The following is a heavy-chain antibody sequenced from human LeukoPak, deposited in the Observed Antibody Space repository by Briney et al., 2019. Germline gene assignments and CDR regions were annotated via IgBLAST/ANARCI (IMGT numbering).Heavy chain of an antibody. J-gene: IGHJ4*02. Sequence: GRSLSLSCAASGFTFGSYGMHWVRQAPGKGLEWLAVISFDGTNKYYADSVKGRFTISRDNSKNTLYLQMNSLRAEDTAVYYCARDQWFGHDYWGQGTLVTVSS. CDR2: ISFDGTNK. V-gene: IGHV3-30*03. CDR1: GFTFGSYG. CDR3: ARDQWFGHDY. D-gene: IGHD3-10*01.